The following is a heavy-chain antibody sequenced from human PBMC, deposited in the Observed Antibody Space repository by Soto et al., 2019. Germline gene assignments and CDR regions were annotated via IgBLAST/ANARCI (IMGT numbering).Heavy chain of an antibody. Sequence: GASVKVSCKVSGYTLTELSMHWMRQAPGKGLEWMGGIDPNDGETNYAQKFQGRVTMTRDTSTSTAYMELSRLRSDDTAVYYCARGVVPAAARSYYYYYMDVWGKGTTVTVSS. D-gene: IGHD2-2*01. CDR3: ARGVVPAAARSYYYYYMDV. J-gene: IGHJ6*03. V-gene: IGHV1-24*01. CDR1: GYTLTELS. CDR2: IDPNDGET.